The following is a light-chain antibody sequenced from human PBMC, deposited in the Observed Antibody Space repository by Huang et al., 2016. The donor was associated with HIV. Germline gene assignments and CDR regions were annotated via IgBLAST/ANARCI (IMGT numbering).Light chain of an antibody. V-gene: IGKV2-28*01. Sequence: DIVMTQSPVSLPVTPGGSASISCRSNQSLLSKNGYNYLDWYLQKPGQSPQLLIYVGSHRATGGPDRFSGSGSGTDFTLKISAVEADDVGVYYCMEALQTPPNTFGQGTKLEI. CDR2: VGS. CDR1: QSLLSKNGYNY. J-gene: IGKJ2*01. CDR3: MEALQTPPNT.